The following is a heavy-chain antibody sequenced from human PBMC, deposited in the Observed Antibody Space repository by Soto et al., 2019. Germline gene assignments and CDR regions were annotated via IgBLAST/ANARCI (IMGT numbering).Heavy chain of an antibody. CDR2: IYWDDDK. J-gene: IGHJ4*02. D-gene: IGHD6-19*01. CDR3: AHIVVAGLGYYFDY. V-gene: IGHV2-5*02. Sequence: QITLKESGPTLVKPTQTLTLTCTFSGFSLSSTRMAVGWIRQPPGKALEWLALIYWDDDKRYSPFLKSRLTIPKHTXXNQVVLTMSNMDPVDTARYYCAHIVVAGLGYYFDYWGQGPLVTVSS. CDR1: GFSLSSTRMA.